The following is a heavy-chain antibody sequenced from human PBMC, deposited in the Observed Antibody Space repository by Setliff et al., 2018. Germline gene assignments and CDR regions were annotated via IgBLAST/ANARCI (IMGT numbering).Heavy chain of an antibody. V-gene: IGHV3-33*01. D-gene: IGHD7-27*01. CDR2: IWYDGTNE. J-gene: IGHJ3*01. CDR1: GFTLRNYG. CDR3: ARDFHLGIGDGFDL. Sequence: GESLKISCAASGFTLRNYGMHWVRQAPGKGLEWVALIWYDGTNEKYVDSVKGRFTISRDNSKNTLYLQMNSLRAEDTAIYYCARDFHLGIGDGFDLWGQGTMVTGSS.